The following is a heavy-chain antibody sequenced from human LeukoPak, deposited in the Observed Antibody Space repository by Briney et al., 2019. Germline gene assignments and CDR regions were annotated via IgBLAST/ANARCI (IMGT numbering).Heavy chain of an antibody. CDR2: INPNSGGA. Sequence: ASVKVSCKASGYTFTGYYMHWVRQAPGQGLEWMGWINPNSGGANYAQKFQGRVTMTRDTSISTAYMELSRLRSDDTAVYYCARPKDLDAFDIWGQGTMVAVSS. CDR3: ARPKDLDAFDI. V-gene: IGHV1-2*02. CDR1: GYTFTGYY. J-gene: IGHJ3*02.